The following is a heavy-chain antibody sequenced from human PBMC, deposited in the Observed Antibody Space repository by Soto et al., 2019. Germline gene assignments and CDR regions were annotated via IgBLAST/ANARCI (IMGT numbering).Heavy chain of an antibody. CDR2: IYYSAST. V-gene: IGHV4-31*03. Sequence: QVQLQESGPGLVKPSQTLSLTCTVSGGSISSGGYYWSWIRQHPGKSLEWIGYIYYSASTYYNPSLKSRVTISVDTSQNQFSLKLSSVTAADTAVYYCARESPEIFSYYYMDVWGKGTTVPVSS. CDR3: ARESPEIFSYYYMDV. D-gene: IGHD3-3*01. J-gene: IGHJ6*03. CDR1: GGSISSGGYY.